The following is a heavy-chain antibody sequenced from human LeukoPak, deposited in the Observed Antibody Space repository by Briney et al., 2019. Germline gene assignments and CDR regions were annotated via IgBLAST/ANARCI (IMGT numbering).Heavy chain of an antibody. D-gene: IGHD6-19*01. J-gene: IGHJ4*02. CDR3: ARVAVAVHDY. V-gene: IGHV4-59*12. CDR2: SHKSGST. Sequence: SETLSLTCTVSGGSISNYHWTWIRQSPGKTLEWIGCSHKSGSTHYNPSLKSRVTISVDTSKNQFSLKLSSVTAADTAVYYCARVAVAVHDYWGQGTLVTVSS. CDR1: GGSISNYH.